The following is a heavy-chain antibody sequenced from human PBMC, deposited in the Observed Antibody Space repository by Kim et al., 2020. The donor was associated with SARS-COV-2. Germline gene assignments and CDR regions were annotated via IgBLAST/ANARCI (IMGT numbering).Heavy chain of an antibody. CDR3: ASDSYKGYYDYVWGSYRYFYFDS. J-gene: IGHJ4*02. CDR1: GGSLSSSSYY. V-gene: IGHV4-39*01. D-gene: IGHD3-16*02. Sequence: SETLSLTCPVSGGSLSSSSYYWGWIRQPPGKGLEWIGSVYYSGSTYCNPSLKSRVTISVDTSKNPFSLKLSSVTAADTAVYYCASDSYKGYYDYVWGSYRYFYFDSWGQGTLVTVSS. CDR2: VYYSGST.